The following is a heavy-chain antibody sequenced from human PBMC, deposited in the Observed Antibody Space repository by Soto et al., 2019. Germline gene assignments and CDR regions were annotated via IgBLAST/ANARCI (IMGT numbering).Heavy chain of an antibody. Sequence: QVQLVQSGGELRKPGASVKVSCKASGDTFTSFGFSWVRQAPGQGLEWMGWINAFNGNTNFAQKFRGRVTMTTDTSTDTAYMELRSLRSDDTAVYYCARDDDFCSGSLLHWGQGTLITVSA. V-gene: IGHV1-18*01. CDR3: ARDDDFCSGSLLH. CDR2: INAFNGNT. D-gene: IGHD3-3*01. CDR1: GDTFTSFG. J-gene: IGHJ4*02.